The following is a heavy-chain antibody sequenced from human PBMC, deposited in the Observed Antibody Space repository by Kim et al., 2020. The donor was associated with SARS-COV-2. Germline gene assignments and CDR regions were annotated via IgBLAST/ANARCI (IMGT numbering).Heavy chain of an antibody. J-gene: IGHJ6*02. CDR1: GYTFTGYY. Sequence: ASVKVSCKASGYTFTGYYMHWVRQAPGQGLEWMGRINPNSGRTNYAQKFQGRVTMTRDTSISTAYMELSRLRSDDTAVYYCARDRWQQLAYGMDVWGQGTTVTVSS. V-gene: IGHV1-2*06. CDR3: ARDRWQQLAYGMDV. D-gene: IGHD6-13*01. CDR2: INPNSGRT.